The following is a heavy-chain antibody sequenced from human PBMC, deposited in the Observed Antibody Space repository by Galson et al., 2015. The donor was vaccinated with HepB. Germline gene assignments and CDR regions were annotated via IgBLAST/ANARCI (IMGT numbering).Heavy chain of an antibody. Sequence: SLRLSCAASGFTFTPFWMHWVRQTPEKGLVSVSRINSDGTSTNYADSVKGRFTISRDNAKNTLYLQMNSLRAEDTAVYYCARRVDNWFDPWGQGTLVTVSS. CDR1: GFTFTPFW. CDR2: INSDGTST. V-gene: IGHV3-74*01. J-gene: IGHJ5*02. CDR3: ARRVDNWFDP.